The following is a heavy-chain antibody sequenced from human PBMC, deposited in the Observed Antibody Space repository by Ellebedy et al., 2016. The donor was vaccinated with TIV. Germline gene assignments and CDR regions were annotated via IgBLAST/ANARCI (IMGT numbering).Heavy chain of an antibody. V-gene: IGHV3-66*01. CDR2: IYTDGGT. D-gene: IGHD4-17*01. CDR3: ARDPRGGGDYGDNWFDP. CDR1: GFTVSSSF. Sequence: GESLKISCAASGFTVSSSFMSWVRQAPGKGLEWVSVIYTDGGTNYTDSVLGRFDISRDSSKNTLYLQMNSLRVDDTAVYYCARDPRGGGDYGDNWFDPWGQGTLVTVSS. J-gene: IGHJ5*02.